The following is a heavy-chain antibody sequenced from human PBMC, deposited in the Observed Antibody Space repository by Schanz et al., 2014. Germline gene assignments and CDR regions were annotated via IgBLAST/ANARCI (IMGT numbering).Heavy chain of an antibody. CDR2: IQGGASAGTT. J-gene: IGHJ4*02. V-gene: IGHV3-15*01. D-gene: IGHD2-2*01. Sequence: VQLVESGGDLVKPGGSLRLSCAASGFPFSNPFSNAWMSWVRQAPGKGLEWLGRIQGGASAGTTDYAAPLKGRFTISRDDSKSTLYLQMKGLKTEDTAVYYCKTAGTSWYGVEYWGQGTLVTVSS. CDR3: KTAGTSWYGVEY. CDR1: GFPFSNPFSNAW.